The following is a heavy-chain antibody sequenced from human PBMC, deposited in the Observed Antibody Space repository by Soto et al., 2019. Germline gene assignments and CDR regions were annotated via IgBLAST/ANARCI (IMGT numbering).Heavy chain of an antibody. D-gene: IGHD2-15*01. CDR2: IYYSGST. J-gene: IGHJ5*02. CDR1: GGLTSSDD. V-gene: IGHV4-59*08. Sequence: SEDLSVTCTGSGGLTSSDDWSWIRQPPGKGLEWIGYIYYSGSTNYNPSLKSRVTISVDTSKNQFSLKLSSVTAADTAVYYCARHMVCCSSGSCYCWIVACCKASLVTV. CDR3: ARHMVCCSSGSCYCWIVA.